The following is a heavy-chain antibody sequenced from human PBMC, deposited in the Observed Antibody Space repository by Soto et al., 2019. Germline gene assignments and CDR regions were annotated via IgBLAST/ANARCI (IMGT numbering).Heavy chain of an antibody. CDR2: INHSGKT. D-gene: IGHD2-2*01. CDR3: ARQDNLDYSNSHAFEI. CDR1: GGSFNDYY. Sequence: QLQLHQWGAGLLKPSETMSLTCDVYGGSFNDYYWTWIRQPPGKGLEWIGEINHSGKTNYNPSLNSRVTIAVATPKTQFFLKLNSVTVAAAAADFWARQDNLDYSNSHAFEIWGQGTLVTVSS. V-gene: IGHV4-34*01. J-gene: IGHJ3*02.